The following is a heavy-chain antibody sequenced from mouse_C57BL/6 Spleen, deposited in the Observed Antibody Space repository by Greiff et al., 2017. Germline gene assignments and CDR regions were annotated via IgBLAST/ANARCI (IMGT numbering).Heavy chain of an antibody. CDR3: ARLYYDYDGPYAMDY. D-gene: IGHD2-4*01. Sequence: EVKLVESGGGLVKPGGSLKLSCAASGFTFSDYGMHWVRQAPEKGLEWVAYISSGSSTIYYADTVKGRFTISRDNANNTLFLQMTSLRSEDTAMYYCARLYYDYDGPYAMDYWGQGTSVTVSS. J-gene: IGHJ4*01. CDR1: GFTFSDYG. V-gene: IGHV5-17*01. CDR2: ISSGSSTI.